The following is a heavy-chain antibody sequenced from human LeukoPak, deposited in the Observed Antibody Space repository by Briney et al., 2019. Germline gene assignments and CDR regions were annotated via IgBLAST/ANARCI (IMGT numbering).Heavy chain of an antibody. CDR1: GFTFSSYG. CDR2: ISYDGSNK. J-gene: IGHJ4*02. V-gene: IGHV3-30*18. Sequence: PGGSLRLSCAASGFTFSSYGMHWVRQAPGKGLEWVAVISYDGSNKYYADSVKGRFTISRENSKNTLYLQMNSLRAEDTAVYYCAKEHLSMSSGYYYFADYWGQGTLVTVSS. CDR3: AKEHLSMSSGYYYFADY. D-gene: IGHD3-22*01.